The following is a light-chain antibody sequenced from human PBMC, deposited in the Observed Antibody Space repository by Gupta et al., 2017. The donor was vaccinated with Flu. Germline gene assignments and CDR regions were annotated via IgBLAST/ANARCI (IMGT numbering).Light chain of an antibody. CDR3: QQYNSFGLT. V-gene: IGKV1-5*03. Sequence: DIQMTQSPSTLSASLGDRVTITCWASQSISSWLAWYQQKPGKAPKLLIYKASSLESGAPSRFSGSGSGTEFTLTISSLQPDDFATYYCQQYNSFGLTFGGGTKVEIK. CDR2: KAS. J-gene: IGKJ4*01. CDR1: QSISSW.